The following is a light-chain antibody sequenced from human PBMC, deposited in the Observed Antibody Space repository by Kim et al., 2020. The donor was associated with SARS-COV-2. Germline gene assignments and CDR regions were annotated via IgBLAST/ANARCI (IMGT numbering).Light chain of an antibody. J-gene: IGLJ2*01. Sequence: QSALTQPASVSGSPGPSITISCTGTSSDVGGYNYVSWYQQHPGKAPKLMIYDVSKRPSGVSNRFSGSKSGNRASLTISGLQAEDEADYYCSSYTSSSTLVFGGGTQLTVL. V-gene: IGLV2-14*01. CDR2: DVS. CDR3: SSYTSSSTLV. CDR1: SSDVGGYNY.